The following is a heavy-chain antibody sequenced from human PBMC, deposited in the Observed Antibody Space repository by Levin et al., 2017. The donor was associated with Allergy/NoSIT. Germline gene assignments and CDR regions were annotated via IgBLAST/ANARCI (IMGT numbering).Heavy chain of an antibody. D-gene: IGHD5-12*01. V-gene: IGHV3-30*18. CDR3: AKDHRGNSGYDFYFDY. CDR2: ISYDGGST. J-gene: IGHJ4*02. Sequence: GGSLRLSCAASGFTFSNYGMHWVRQAPGKGLEWVALISYDGGSTYYADSVKGRFTISRDNSKNTLYLQMNSLRPEDTAVYYCAKDHRGNSGYDFYFDYWGQGARVTVS. CDR1: GFTFSNYG.